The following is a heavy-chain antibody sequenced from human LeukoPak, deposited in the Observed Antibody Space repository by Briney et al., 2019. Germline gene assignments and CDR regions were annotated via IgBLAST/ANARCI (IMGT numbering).Heavy chain of an antibody. CDR1: GFTFSSYA. J-gene: IGHJ5*02. CDR2: ISGSGDNT. Sequence: GGSLRLSCAASGFTFSSYALSWVRQAPGKGLEWVSGISGSGDNTYYADSVKGRFTISRDNSKNTLYLQMNSLRADDTAVYYCAKGGLVHRFDPWGQGTLVTVSS. CDR3: AKGGLVHRFDP. V-gene: IGHV3-23*01.